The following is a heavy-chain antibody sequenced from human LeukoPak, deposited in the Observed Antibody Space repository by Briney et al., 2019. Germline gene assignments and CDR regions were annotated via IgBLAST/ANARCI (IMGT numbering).Heavy chain of an antibody. CDR2: ISSSSSYI. CDR3: ARGDVAAAVSDY. Sequence: GGSLRLSCAASGFTFSSYSMNWVRQAPGKGLEWVSSISSSSSYIYYADSVKGRFTISRDNAKNSLYLQMNSLRAEDTAVYYCARGDVAAAVSDYWGQGTLVTASS. CDR1: GFTFSSYS. J-gene: IGHJ4*02. V-gene: IGHV3-21*01. D-gene: IGHD6-13*01.